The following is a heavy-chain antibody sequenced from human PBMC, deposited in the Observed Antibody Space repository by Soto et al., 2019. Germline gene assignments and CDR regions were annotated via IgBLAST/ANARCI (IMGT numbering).Heavy chain of an antibody. CDR1: GGTFSSYA. Sequence: GASVKVSCKASGGTFSSYAISWVRQAPGQGLEWMGRIIPMFGTVNYAQKFQGRVTITADESTRTAYMELSSLRSGDTAVYYCARQVVVVVAAGYYYYGLDAWGKGTTVTVSS. CDR3: ARQVVVVVAAGYYYYGLDA. CDR2: IIPMFGTV. J-gene: IGHJ6*04. V-gene: IGHV1-69*13. D-gene: IGHD2-15*01.